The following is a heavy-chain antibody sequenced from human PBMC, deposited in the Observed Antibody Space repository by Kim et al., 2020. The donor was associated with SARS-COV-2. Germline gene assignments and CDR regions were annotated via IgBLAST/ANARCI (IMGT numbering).Heavy chain of an antibody. V-gene: IGHV5-51*01. CDR3: ARATPSYHDILPGYYKDFDY. J-gene: IGHJ4*02. CDR2: IYPGDSDT. Sequence: GESLKISCKGSGYSFTSYWIGWVRQMPGKGLEWMGIIYPGDSDTRYSPSFQGQVTISADKSISTAYLQWSSLKASDTAMYYCARATPSYHDILPGYYKDFDYWGQGTLVTVSS. D-gene: IGHD3-9*01. CDR1: GYSFTSYW.